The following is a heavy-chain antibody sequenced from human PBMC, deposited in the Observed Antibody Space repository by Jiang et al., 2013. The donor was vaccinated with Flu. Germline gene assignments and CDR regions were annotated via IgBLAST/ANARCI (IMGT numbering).Heavy chain of an antibody. Sequence: WINAGNGDTKYSQHFQGRVTITRDTSASTAYMELSSLRSEDTAIYYCARDRLAASPAGYFYYYIDVWGEGTAVTVSS. CDR2: INAGNGDT. D-gene: IGHD6-13*01. CDR3: ARDRLAASPAGYFYYYIDV. V-gene: IGHV1-3*01. J-gene: IGHJ6*03.